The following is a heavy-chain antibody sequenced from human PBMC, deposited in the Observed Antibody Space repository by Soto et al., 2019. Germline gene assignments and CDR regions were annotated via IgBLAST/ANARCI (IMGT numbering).Heavy chain of an antibody. CDR1: GYTLTELS. CDR2: FDPEDGET. D-gene: IGHD3-16*02. J-gene: IGHJ3*02. CDR3: ATLRGSYRPHDAFDI. Sequence: ASVKVSCKVSGYTLTELSMHWVRQAPGKGLEWMGGFDPEDGETIYAQKFQGRVTMTEDTSTDTAYMELSSLRSEDTAVYYCATLRGSYRPHDAFDIWGQGTMVTVSS. V-gene: IGHV1-24*01.